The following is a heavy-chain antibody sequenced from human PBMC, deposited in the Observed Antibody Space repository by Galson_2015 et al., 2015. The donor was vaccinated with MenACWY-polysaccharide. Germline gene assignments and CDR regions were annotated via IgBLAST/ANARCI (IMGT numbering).Heavy chain of an antibody. CDR2: IGTAGDT. J-gene: IGHJ3*02. D-gene: IGHD1-1*01. Sequence: ALSLSCAASGFILGSHDMLWVRHASGEGLEWVSSIGTAGDTYYSDSVRGRFTISRDNSKNTLYLQMNSLRAEDTAVYYCARPLEPGYAFDIWGQGTMVTVSS. V-gene: IGHV3-13*01. CDR3: ARPLEPGYAFDI. CDR1: GFILGSHD.